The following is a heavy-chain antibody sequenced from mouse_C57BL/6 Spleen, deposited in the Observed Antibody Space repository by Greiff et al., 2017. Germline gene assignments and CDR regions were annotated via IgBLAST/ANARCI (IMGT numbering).Heavy chain of an antibody. CDR1: GFTFSSYA. CDR2: ISDGGSYT. Sequence: EVKLVESGGGLVKPGGSLKLSCAASGFTFSSYAMSWVRQTPEKRLEWVATISDGGSYTYYPDNVKGRFTISRDNAKNNLYLQMSHLKSEDTAMYYCARDHYDASYAMDYWGQGTSVTVSS. D-gene: IGHD2-3*01. J-gene: IGHJ4*01. CDR3: ARDHYDASYAMDY. V-gene: IGHV5-4*01.